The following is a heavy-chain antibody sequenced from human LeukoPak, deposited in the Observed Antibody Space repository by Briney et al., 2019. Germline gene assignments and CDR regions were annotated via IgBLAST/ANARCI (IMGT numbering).Heavy chain of an antibody. D-gene: IGHD6-19*01. J-gene: IGHJ5*02. CDR1: GXSISSYY. V-gene: IGHV4-59*01. CDR3: ARHGYSSGSLAWFDP. Sequence: SETLSLTCTVAGXSISSYYWSGVREPPGKGQEWVGYIYYSGSTNYNPSLKSRVTISVHTSKTQFPLKPSSVTAPDTAVYYCARHGYSSGSLAWFDPWGQGTQVTVSS. CDR2: IYYSGST.